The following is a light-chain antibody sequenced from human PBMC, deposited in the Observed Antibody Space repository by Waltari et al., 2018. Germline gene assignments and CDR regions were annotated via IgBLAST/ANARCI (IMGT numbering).Light chain of an antibody. CDR1: ISDTGTYNF. J-gene: IGLJ3*02. CDR2: DVG. CDR3: ASYTTAYTWV. V-gene: IGLV2-14*03. Sequence: QSALTQPASVSGSPGQFLTISCAGTISDTGTYNFVAWYQQVPGKVPKLIIFDVGKRPSGVSNRFSGSKSDNTASLTISGLLAEDEADYYCASYTTAYTWVFGGGTRLTVL.